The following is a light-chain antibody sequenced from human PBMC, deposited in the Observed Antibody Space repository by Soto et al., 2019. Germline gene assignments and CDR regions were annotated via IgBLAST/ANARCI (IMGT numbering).Light chain of an antibody. V-gene: IGKV3-20*01. Sequence: EIVLTQSPGTLSLSPGERATLSCRASQSVSSSYLAWYQQKPGQAPRLLIYGASSRATGIPDRFSGSGSGTDFTLPISRLEPEDFAVYYCQQYGSSPSWTFGQGTKGEIK. CDR3: QQYGSSPSWT. CDR1: QSVSSSY. CDR2: GAS. J-gene: IGKJ1*01.